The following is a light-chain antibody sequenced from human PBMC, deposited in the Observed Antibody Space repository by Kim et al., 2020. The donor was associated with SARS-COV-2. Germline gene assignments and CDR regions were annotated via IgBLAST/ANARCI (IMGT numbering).Light chain of an antibody. Sequence: GRRVFRSCSGSSSNIGISYVVWSQQFPGTAPRLLIYNTNQRPSGVPDRFSGSKSGTSASLAISGLRSEDEADYYCAAWDDSVTGRVFGGGTQLTVL. CDR1: SSNIGISY. J-gene: IGLJ3*02. V-gene: IGLV1-47*01. CDR2: NTN. CDR3: AAWDDSVTGRV.